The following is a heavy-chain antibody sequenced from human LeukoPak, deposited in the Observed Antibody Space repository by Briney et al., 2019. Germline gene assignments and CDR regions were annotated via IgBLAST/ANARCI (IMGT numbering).Heavy chain of an antibody. CDR1: GYTFTGYY. V-gene: IGHV1-2*02. CDR3: ARGSQKISGSYPLFYVY. Sequence: ASVKVSCKASGYTFTGYYMHWVRQAPGQGLEWMGWINPNSGGTNYAQKFQGRVTMTRDTSISTAYMELSRPRSDDTAVYYCARGSQKISGSYPLFYVYWGQGTLVTVSS. J-gene: IGHJ4*02. CDR2: INPNSGGT. D-gene: IGHD1-26*01.